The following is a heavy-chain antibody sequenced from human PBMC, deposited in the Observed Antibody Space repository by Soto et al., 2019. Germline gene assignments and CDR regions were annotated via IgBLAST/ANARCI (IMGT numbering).Heavy chain of an antibody. Sequence: PGGSLRLSCAASGFTFSSYAMSWVRQAPGKGLEWVSAISGSGGSTYYADSVKGRFTISRDNSKNTLYLLMNSLRAEDTAVYYCAKIFPKYCTNGVCLDYYYYYGMDVWGQGTTVTVS. J-gene: IGHJ6*02. CDR2: ISGSGGST. CDR1: GFTFSSYA. CDR3: AKIFPKYCTNGVCLDYYYYYGMDV. V-gene: IGHV3-23*01. D-gene: IGHD2-8*01.